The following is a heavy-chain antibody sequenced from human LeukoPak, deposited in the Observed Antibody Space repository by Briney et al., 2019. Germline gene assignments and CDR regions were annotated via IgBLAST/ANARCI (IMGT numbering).Heavy chain of an antibody. CDR1: GCTFSSYA. CDR3: AKDRATVTSRWFDP. CDR2: ISGSGGST. D-gene: IGHD4-17*01. J-gene: IGHJ5*02. V-gene: IGHV3-23*01. Sequence: GGSLRLSCAASGCTFSSYAMSWVRQAPGKGLGWVSAISGSGGSTYYADSVKGRFTISRDNSKNTLYLQMNSLRAEDTAVYYCAKDRATVTSRWFDPWGQGTLVTVSS.